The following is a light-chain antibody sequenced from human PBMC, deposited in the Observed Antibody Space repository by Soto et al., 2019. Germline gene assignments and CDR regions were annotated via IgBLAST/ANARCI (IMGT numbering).Light chain of an antibody. J-gene: IGLJ2*01. Sequence: QSALTQPPSASGSPGQSVTISCTGTSSDVGGYNYVSWYQQHPGKAPKLMMYEVSKRPSGVPDRFSGSKSGNTASLTVSGLQAEDEADYYCSSYAGSNKVFGGGTKVTVL. CDR2: EVS. V-gene: IGLV2-8*01. CDR1: SSDVGGYNY. CDR3: SSYAGSNKV.